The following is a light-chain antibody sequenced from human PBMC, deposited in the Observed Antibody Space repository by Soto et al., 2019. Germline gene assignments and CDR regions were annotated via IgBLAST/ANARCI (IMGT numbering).Light chain of an antibody. V-gene: IGLV2-14*01. CDR1: RSDVGGYNY. J-gene: IGLJ1*01. CDR2: DVS. CDR3: SSYTNSNTLV. Sequence: QSALTQPASVSGSPGQSITISCTGTRSDVGGYNYVSWYQQYPGKAPKLMIYDVSKRPSGVSNRFSGSKSGNTASLTISWLQAEDEADYYCSSYTNSNTLVFGSGTKLTVL.